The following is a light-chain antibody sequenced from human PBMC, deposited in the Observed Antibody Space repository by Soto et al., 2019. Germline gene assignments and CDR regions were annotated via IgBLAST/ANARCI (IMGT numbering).Light chain of an antibody. CDR3: SSYTSSSTLVV. J-gene: IGLJ2*01. CDR1: SSDVGAYNS. V-gene: IGLV2-14*01. CDR2: EVS. Sequence: QSALTQPASVSGSPGQSITISCTGTSSDVGAYNSVSWYQQHPGKAPKLMIYEVSNRPSGVSNRFSGSKSGNTASLTLSGLQAEDEDDYYCSSYTSSSTLVVFGGGTKLTVL.